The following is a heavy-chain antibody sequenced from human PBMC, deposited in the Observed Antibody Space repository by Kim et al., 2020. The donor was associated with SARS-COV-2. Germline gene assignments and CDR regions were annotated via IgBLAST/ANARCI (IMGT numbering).Heavy chain of an antibody. CDR2: T. Sequence: TNVNPARQSRVTMAVDTSKSQFSLKLSSVTAADTAVYYCAREMLHNWFDPWGQGTLVTVSS. J-gene: IGHJ5*02. D-gene: IGHD2-15*01. CDR3: AREMLHNWFDP. V-gene: IGHV4-4*07.